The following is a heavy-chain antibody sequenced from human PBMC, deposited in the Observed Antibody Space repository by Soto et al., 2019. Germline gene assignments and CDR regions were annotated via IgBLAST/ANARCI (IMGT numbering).Heavy chain of an antibody. Sequence: QLQLQESGPGLVKPSETLSLTCTVSGGSISSSSYYWGWIRQSPGKGLEWIGNIYYSRSTYYNPSLKSRVTISVDTSKNQFSLKLSSVTAADTAVYYCARRGGSSPFDYWGQGTLVTVSS. D-gene: IGHD1-26*01. CDR1: GGSISSSSYY. CDR3: ARRGGSSPFDY. J-gene: IGHJ4*02. V-gene: IGHV4-39*01. CDR2: IYYSRST.